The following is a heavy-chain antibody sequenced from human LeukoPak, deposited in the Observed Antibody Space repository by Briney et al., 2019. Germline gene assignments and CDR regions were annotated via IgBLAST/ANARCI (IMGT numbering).Heavy chain of an antibody. Sequence: GGSLRLSCAASGFTFSSYSMNWARQAPGKGLEWVSSISSSSSYIYYADSVKGRFTISRDNAKNSLYLQMNSLRAEDTAVYYCARDSHSSWYFGFAYYGMDVWGQGTTVTVSS. CDR1: GFTFSSYS. D-gene: IGHD6-13*01. CDR3: ARDSHSSWYFGFAYYGMDV. V-gene: IGHV3-21*01. J-gene: IGHJ6*02. CDR2: ISSSSSYI.